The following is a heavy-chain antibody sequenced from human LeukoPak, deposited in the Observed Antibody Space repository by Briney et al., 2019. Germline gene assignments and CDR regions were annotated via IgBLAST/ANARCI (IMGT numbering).Heavy chain of an antibody. V-gene: IGHV4-30-4*01. J-gene: IGHJ4*02. CDR2: IYYSGST. D-gene: IGHD3-16*01. Sequence: PSQTLSLTCTVSGGSISSGDYYWSWIRQPPGKGLEWIGYIYYSGSTYYNPSLKSRVTISVDTSKNQFSLKLSSVTAADTAVYYCAREVGRVTTSFDYWGRGTLVTVSS. CDR1: GGSISSGDYY. CDR3: AREVGRVTTSFDY.